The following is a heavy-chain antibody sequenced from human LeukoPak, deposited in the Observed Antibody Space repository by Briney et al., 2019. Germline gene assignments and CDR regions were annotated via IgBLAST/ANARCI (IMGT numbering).Heavy chain of an antibody. Sequence: SQTLSLTCTVSGGSISSGGYYWSWLRQHPGKGLEWIGYIYYSGSTYYNPSLKSQVTISVDTSKNQFSLKLSSVTAADTAVYYCARVLAYCGGDCPDDYWGQGTLVTVSS. CDR2: IYYSGST. CDR1: GGSISSGGYY. V-gene: IGHV4-31*01. D-gene: IGHD2-21*02. J-gene: IGHJ4*02. CDR3: ARVLAYCGGDCPDDY.